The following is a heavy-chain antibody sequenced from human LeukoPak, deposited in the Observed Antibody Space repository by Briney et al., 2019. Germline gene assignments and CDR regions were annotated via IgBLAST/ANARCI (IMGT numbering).Heavy chain of an antibody. CDR2: IYYSGTT. D-gene: IGHD6-13*01. CDR3: ARGVYIAAAQYAY. Sequence: SETLSLTCTVSGGSISSYYWSWIRQPPGKGLEGIGYIYYSGTTNYNPSLKSRVTISVDTSKNQFSLKLSSVTAADTAVYYCARGVYIAAAQYAYWGQGTLVTVSS. V-gene: IGHV4-59*01. J-gene: IGHJ4*02. CDR1: GGSISSYY.